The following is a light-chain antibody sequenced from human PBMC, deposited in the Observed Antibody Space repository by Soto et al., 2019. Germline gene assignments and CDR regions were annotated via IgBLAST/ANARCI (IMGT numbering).Light chain of an antibody. V-gene: IGKV3-11*01. CDR3: QQSYSTPFT. CDR2: DAS. Sequence: EIEMSESPATLSFSPGEMASLSRRASQSVSNYLSWYQRKPGQAPRLLVYDASNRATGIPARFSGSGSGTDFTLTISSLQPEDFATYYCQQSYSTPFTFGPGTKVDI. CDR1: QSVSNY. J-gene: IGKJ3*01.